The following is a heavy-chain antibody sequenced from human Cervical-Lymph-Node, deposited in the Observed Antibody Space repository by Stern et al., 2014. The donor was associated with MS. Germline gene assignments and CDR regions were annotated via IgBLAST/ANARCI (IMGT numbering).Heavy chain of an antibody. CDR2: IWYDGNRK. CDR3: ARDYEDTSMLFDH. J-gene: IGHJ4*02. Sequence: VQLGESGGAVVQPGRSLRLSCAASGFTFTSYGMHWVRQAPGPGLEWVTIIWYDGNRKYYAASVKVRFTISRDNSKNTLHLQMNSVTPDDTAIYYCARDYEDTSMLFDHWGQGTLVTVSS. CDR1: GFTFTSYG. V-gene: IGHV3-33*08. D-gene: IGHD2-8*01.